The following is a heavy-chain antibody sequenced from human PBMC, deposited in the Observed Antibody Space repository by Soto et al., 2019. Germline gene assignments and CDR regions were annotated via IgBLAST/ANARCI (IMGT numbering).Heavy chain of an antibody. CDR1: GYTFTSYG. Sequence: ASVKVSCKASGYTFTSYGISWVRQAPGQGLEWMGWISAYNGNTNYAQKLQGRVTMTTDTSTSTAYMELRSLRSDDTAVYYCARRYCSGGSCYFDYSYMDVWGKGTTVPVS. CDR3: ARRYCSGGSCYFDYSYMDV. D-gene: IGHD2-15*01. CDR2: ISAYNGNT. J-gene: IGHJ6*03. V-gene: IGHV1-18*01.